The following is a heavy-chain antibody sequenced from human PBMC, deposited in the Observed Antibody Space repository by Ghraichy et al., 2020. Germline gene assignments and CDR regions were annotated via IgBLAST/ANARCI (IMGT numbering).Heavy chain of an antibody. J-gene: IGHJ1*01. D-gene: IGHD1-7*01. CDR3: ARGWNYAPV. Sequence: SETLSLTCAVYGGSFSGYYWSWIRQSPGKGLEWIGEINHSGSTNYNPSLKSRVTISVDTSKNQFSLKLSSVTAADTAVYYCARGWNYAPVWGLGTLVTVSS. CDR1: GGSFSGYY. CDR2: INHSGST. V-gene: IGHV4-34*01.